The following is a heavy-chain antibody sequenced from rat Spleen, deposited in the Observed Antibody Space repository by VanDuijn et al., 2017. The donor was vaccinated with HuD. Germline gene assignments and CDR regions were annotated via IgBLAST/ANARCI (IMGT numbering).Heavy chain of an antibody. D-gene: IGHD1-12*03. Sequence: QVQLKESGPGLVQPSQTLSLTCTVSGFSLTSYHVSWVRQSPGKSLVWMGTIWAGGGTNYNSAVQSRLSISRDTSKNQVFLKMNSLQSEDTTTYYCARDLDGYFDYWGQGVMVTVSS. CDR3: ARDLDGYFDY. CDR1: GFSLTSYH. J-gene: IGHJ2*01. V-gene: IGHV2-15*01. CDR2: IWAGGGT.